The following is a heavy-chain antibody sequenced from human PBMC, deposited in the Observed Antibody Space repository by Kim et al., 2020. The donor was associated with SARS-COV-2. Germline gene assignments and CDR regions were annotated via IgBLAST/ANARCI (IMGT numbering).Heavy chain of an antibody. J-gene: IGHJ3*02. CDR2: ISAYNGNT. CDR1: GYTFTSYG. V-gene: IGHV1-18*04. CDR3: ARVLFLYYYDNPVAFDI. Sequence: ASVKVSCKASGYTFTSYGISWVRQAPGQGLERMGWISAYNGNTNYAQKLQGRVTMTTDTSTSTAYMELRSLRSDDTAVYYCARVLFLYYYDNPVAFDIWGQGTMVTVSS. D-gene: IGHD3-22*01.